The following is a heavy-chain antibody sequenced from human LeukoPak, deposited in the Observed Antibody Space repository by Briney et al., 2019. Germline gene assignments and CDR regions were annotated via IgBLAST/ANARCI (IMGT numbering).Heavy chain of an antibody. CDR3: ARDGSVTYHTAFDY. CDR2: INEDGSEK. D-gene: IGHD6-19*01. Sequence: GGSLRLSCSVCGFTFSNYWMTWVRQAPGRGLECLAIINEDGSEKHHVDSAKGRFTISRDNAKNLPFLEMNSLRDEDTAVYYCARDGSVTYHTAFDYWGQGTLVSVS. V-gene: IGHV3-7*01. J-gene: IGHJ4*02. CDR1: GFTFSNYW.